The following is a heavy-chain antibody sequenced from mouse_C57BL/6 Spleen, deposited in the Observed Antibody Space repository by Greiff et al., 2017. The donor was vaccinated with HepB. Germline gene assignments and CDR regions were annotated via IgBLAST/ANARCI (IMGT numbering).Heavy chain of an antibody. Sequence: EVQVVESGPELVKPGASVKMSCKASGYTFTDYNMHWVKQSHGKSLEWIGYINPNNGGTSYNQKFKGKATLTVNKSSSTAYMELRSLTSEDSAVYYCARVLDGYYELDYWGQGTTLTVSS. D-gene: IGHD2-3*01. CDR3: ARVLDGYYELDY. J-gene: IGHJ2*01. CDR2: INPNNGGT. CDR1: GYTFTDYN. V-gene: IGHV1-22*01.